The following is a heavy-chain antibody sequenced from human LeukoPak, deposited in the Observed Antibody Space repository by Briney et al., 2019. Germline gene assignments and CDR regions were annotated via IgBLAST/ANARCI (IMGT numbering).Heavy chain of an antibody. D-gene: IGHD2-15*01. CDR2: INHSGST. Sequence: SETLSLTCAVYGGSFSDYYWSWIRQPPGKGLEWIGEINHSGSTNYNPSLKSRVTISVDTSKNQISLKLSSVTAADTAGYYCARGGEIVVVVAATRNYYYYMDVWGKGPRSPSP. V-gene: IGHV4-34*01. CDR3: ARGGEIVVVVAATRNYYYYMDV. CDR1: GGSFSDYY. J-gene: IGHJ6*03.